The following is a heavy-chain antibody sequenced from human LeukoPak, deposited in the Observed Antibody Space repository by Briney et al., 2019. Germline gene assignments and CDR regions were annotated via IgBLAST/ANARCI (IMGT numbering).Heavy chain of an antibody. Sequence: PSETLSLTCTVSGGSISSSPYYWDWIRQPPGKGLEWIGSLSYSGSTYYNPSLKSRATISVDTSKNQFSLRLSSVTAADTAMFYCARRTFPLYFDYWGQGTLVTVSS. CDR3: ARRTFPLYFDY. V-gene: IGHV4-39*01. CDR1: GGSISSSPYY. CDR2: LSYSGST. J-gene: IGHJ4*02. D-gene: IGHD2/OR15-2a*01.